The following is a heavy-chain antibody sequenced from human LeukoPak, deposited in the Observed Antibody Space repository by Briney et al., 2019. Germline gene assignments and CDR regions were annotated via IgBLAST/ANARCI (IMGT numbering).Heavy chain of an antibody. V-gene: IGHV4-39*01. CDR1: GGSIRSSSYY. CDR3: ARQVVAVAGTGYFDY. J-gene: IGHJ4*02. D-gene: IGHD6-19*01. CDR2: IYYSGST. Sequence: SETLSLTCTVSGGSIRSSSYYWGWIRQPPGEGLEWFGSIYYSGSTYYNASLKSRGTISVDTSKNQFSLKLNSVTAADTAVYFCARQVVAVAGTGYFDYWGQGTLVTVSS.